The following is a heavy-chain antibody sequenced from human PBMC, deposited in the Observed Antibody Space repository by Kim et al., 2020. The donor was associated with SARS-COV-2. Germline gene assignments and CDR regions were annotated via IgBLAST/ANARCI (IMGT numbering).Heavy chain of an antibody. V-gene: IGHV3-21*01. Sequence: GGSLRLSCAASGFTFSSYSMNWVRQAPGKGLEWVSSISSSSSYIYYADSVKGRFTISRDNAKNSLYLQMNSLRAEDTAVYYCARDRGDTWIDYYYYGMDVWGQGTTVTVSS. CDR3: ARDRGDTWIDYYYYGMDV. CDR1: GFTFSSYS. D-gene: IGHD5-18*01. J-gene: IGHJ6*02. CDR2: ISSSSSYI.